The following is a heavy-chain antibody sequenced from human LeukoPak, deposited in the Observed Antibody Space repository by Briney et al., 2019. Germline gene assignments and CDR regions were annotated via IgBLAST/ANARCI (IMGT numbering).Heavy chain of an antibody. CDR2: INHSGST. CDR1: GGSFSGYY. J-gene: IGHJ3*02. Sequence: PSETLSLTCAVYGGSFSGYYGSWIRQPPGKGLEWIGEINHSGSTNYNPSLKSRVTISVDTSKNQFSLKLSSATAADTAVYYCARDHNYGGNSAFAFDIWGQGTMVTVSS. D-gene: IGHD4-23*01. V-gene: IGHV4-34*01. CDR3: ARDHNYGGNSAFAFDI.